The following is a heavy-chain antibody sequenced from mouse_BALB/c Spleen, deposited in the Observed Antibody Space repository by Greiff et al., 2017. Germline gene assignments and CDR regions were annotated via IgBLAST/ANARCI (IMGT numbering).Heavy chain of an antibody. CDR3: ARSRHLLWSPFDD. V-gene: IGHV3-2*02. Sequence: EVQLQQSGPGLVKPSQSLSLTCTVTGYSITSDYAWNWIRQFPGNKLEWMGYISYSGSTSYNPSLKSRISITRDTSKNQFFLQLNSVTTEDTATYYCARSRHLLWSPFDDWGQGTTRTVSS. J-gene: IGHJ2*01. CDR2: ISYSGST. CDR1: GYSITSDYA. D-gene: IGHD2-1*01.